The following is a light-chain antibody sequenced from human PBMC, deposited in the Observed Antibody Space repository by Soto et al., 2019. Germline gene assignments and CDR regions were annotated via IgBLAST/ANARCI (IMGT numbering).Light chain of an antibody. CDR1: QSVSSSY. V-gene: IGKV3-20*01. CDR2: GAS. J-gene: IGKJ2*01. Sequence: EIVLTQSPGTLSLSPGERATLSCRASQSVSSSYLAWYRQKPGQAPRLLIYGASSRATGIPDRFSGGGSGTDFTLTISRLEPEDFAVYYCQQYSSSPYTFGQGTKLEIK. CDR3: QQYSSSPYT.